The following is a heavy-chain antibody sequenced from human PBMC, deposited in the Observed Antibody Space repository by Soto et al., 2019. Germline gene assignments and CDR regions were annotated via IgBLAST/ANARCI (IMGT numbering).Heavy chain of an antibody. CDR3: ARDLGSGSLDY. CDR1: GGSISSYY. Sequence: PSETLSLTCTVSGGSISSYYWSWIRQPPGKGLEWIGYIYYSGSTNYNPSLKSRVTISVDTSKNQFSLKLSSVTAADTAVYYCARDLGSGSLDYWGQGTLVTVSS. CDR2: IYYSGST. D-gene: IGHD6-19*01. V-gene: IGHV4-59*01. J-gene: IGHJ4*02.